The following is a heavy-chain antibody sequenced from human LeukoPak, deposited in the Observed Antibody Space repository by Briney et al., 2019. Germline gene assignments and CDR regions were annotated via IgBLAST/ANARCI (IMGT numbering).Heavy chain of an antibody. J-gene: IGHJ4*02. V-gene: IGHV3-23*01. CDR3: GKTTTGYSSGRYPGWPVDY. CDR1: GFTFNSYA. D-gene: IGHD3-22*01. CDR2: IFGSGGSA. Sequence: QPGGSLRLSCAASGFTFNSYAMYWVRQAPGKGLEWVSGIFGSGGSAHYADSVKGRFTISRDNSKNTVYLQTDSLRVEDTAVYYCGKTTTGYSSGRYPGWPVDYWGQGTLVTVSS.